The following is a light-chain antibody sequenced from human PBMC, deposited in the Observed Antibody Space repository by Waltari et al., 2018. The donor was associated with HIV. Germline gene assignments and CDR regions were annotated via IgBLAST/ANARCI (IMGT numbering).Light chain of an antibody. CDR2: GGS. J-gene: IGKJ1*01. CDR3: HLYGPSPRWT. V-gene: IGKV3-20*01. Sequence: EIVLTQSPGSLSLSPGERATLSCRASQNINRSYLAWYQQTPGPPPRLLIYGGSSRATGVPDRFSGSGSGTDFTLTITRLEPEDFAVYYCHLYGPSPRWTFGQGTRVEIK. CDR1: QNINRSY.